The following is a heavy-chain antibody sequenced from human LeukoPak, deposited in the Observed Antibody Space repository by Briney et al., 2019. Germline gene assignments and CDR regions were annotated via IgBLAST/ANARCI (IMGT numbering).Heavy chain of an antibody. Sequence: SETLSLTCTVSGGSISSGGYYWSWIRQHPGKGLEWIGYIYYSGSTYYNPSLKSRVTISVDTSKNQFSLKLSSVTAADTAVYYCARDWSDGPAAMWGWFDPWGQGTLATVSS. CDR1: GGSISSGGYY. J-gene: IGHJ5*02. V-gene: IGHV4-31*03. CDR2: IYYSGST. CDR3: ARDWSDGPAAMWGWFDP. D-gene: IGHD2-2*01.